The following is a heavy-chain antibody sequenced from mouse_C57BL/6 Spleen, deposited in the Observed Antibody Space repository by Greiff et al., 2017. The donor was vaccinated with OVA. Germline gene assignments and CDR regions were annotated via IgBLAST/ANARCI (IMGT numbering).Heavy chain of an antibody. CDR1: GYTFTSYW. D-gene: IGHD2-5*01. J-gene: IGHJ3*01. CDR2: IDPSDSET. Sequence: QVQLQPGAELVRPGSSVKLSCKASGYTFTSYWMHWVKQRPIQGLEWIGNIDPSDSETHSNQKFKDKATLTVDKSSSTAYMQLSSLTSEDSAVYYCARGGSNYGAWFAYWGQGTLVTVSA. V-gene: IGHV1-52*01. CDR3: ARGGSNYGAWFAY.